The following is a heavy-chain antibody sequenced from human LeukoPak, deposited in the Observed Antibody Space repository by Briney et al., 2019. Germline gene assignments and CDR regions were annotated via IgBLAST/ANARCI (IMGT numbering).Heavy chain of an antibody. J-gene: IGHJ4*02. V-gene: IGHV1-8*01. D-gene: IGHD3-10*01. CDR1: GYSFTSYD. CDR3: ARGSIADMVRGEGFEY. Sequence: ASVKVSCKASGYSFTSYDISWVRQATGQGLEWMGWMNPNRGNIGYAQKFQGRVTWTRDTSISTAYMELSSLRSEDSAVYYCARGSIADMVRGEGFEYWGQGTQVTVSS. CDR2: MNPNRGNI.